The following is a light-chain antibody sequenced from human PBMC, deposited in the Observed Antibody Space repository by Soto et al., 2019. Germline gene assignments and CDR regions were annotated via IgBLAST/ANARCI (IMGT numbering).Light chain of an antibody. CDR2: FSS. CDR3: LQDYNYPPT. V-gene: IGKV1-6*02. J-gene: IGKJ1*01. Sequence: AIQMSQSPSSLSASFGDIVTVTGRESQAIRNDLGWYQQKPGKAPKLLIYFSSTLQSGVTSRFSGSGSGTDFPLTLSSLQPHDFATHYCLQDYNYPPTFGQGTRV. CDR1: QAIRND.